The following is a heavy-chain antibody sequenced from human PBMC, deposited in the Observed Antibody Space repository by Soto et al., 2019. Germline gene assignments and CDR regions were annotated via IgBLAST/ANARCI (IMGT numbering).Heavy chain of an antibody. V-gene: IGHV4-59*08. CDR2: VYNGNT. D-gene: IGHD3-22*01. Sequence: SQTLSLICTISGGYISGYYWTWIRQSPGKGLEYIGYVYNGNTNYNPSLNSRVTISVDTSKNQFSLKLSSVTAADTAVYYCASPDNYYDSSGYSKYWGQGTLVTVSS. J-gene: IGHJ4*02. CDR1: GGYISGYY. CDR3: ASPDNYYDSSGYSKY.